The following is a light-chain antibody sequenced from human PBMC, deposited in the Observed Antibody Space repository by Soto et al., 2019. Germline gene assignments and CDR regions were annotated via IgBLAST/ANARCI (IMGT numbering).Light chain of an antibody. V-gene: IGLV2-23*01. CDR2: EGS. CDR3: STYAGAVA. Sequence: QSALTQPASVSGSPGQSITISCTETSSDVGSYNLVSWYQHHPGKAPKLMIYEGSERPSGVSNRFSGSKSGNTASLTISGLQAEDEAEYYCSTYAGAVAFGGGTKLTVL. CDR1: SSDVGSYNL. J-gene: IGLJ2*01.